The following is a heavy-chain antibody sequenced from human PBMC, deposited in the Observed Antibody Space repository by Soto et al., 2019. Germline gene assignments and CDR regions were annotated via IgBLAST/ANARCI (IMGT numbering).Heavy chain of an antibody. CDR3: ARDPSSARYSSVT. CDR1: GGTFSNHI. Sequence: GASVKVSCKASGGTFSNHIITWVRQAPGQGPEWMGRIIPMLDITNYAQKFQGRVTITADKSTTTAYMEVSSLRSDDTAVYYCARDPSSARYSSVTWGQGTLVTVSS. D-gene: IGHD6-19*01. CDR2: IIPMLDIT. J-gene: IGHJ5*02. V-gene: IGHV1-69*04.